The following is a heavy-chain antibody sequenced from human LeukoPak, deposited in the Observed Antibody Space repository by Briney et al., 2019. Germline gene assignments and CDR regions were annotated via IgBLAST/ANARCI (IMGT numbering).Heavy chain of an antibody. D-gene: IGHD3-9*01. V-gene: IGHV4-39*07. CDR3: ARDYKRRIRYFDWLPPYWLDP. Sequence: SETLSLTCTVSGGSISSSSYYWGWIRQPPGKGLECIGIIYYSGSTYYNPSLKSRVTISVDTSKNQFSLKLSSATAADTAVYYCARDYKRRIRYFDWLPPYWLDPWGQGTLVTVSS. CDR2: IYYSGST. CDR1: GGSISSSSYY. J-gene: IGHJ5*02.